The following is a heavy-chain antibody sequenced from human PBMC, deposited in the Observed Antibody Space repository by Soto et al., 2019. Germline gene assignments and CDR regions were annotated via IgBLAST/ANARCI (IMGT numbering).Heavy chain of an antibody. J-gene: IGHJ4*02. D-gene: IGHD4-17*01. CDR3: ATMGTPVTGLYYFDY. Sequence: PETLSLTCAVSGVSISTNNWWSWVRQSPGKGLEWIAEIHHSGTTHYSASLRSRVSISVDTSKNQFSLDLSSVTAADTAVYYCATMGTPVTGLYYFDYWGQGTLVTVSS. CDR1: GVSISTNNW. V-gene: IGHV4-4*03. CDR2: IHHSGTT.